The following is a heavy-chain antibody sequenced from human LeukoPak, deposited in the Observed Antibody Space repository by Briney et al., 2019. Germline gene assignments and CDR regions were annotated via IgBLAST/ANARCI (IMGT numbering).Heavy chain of an antibody. CDR2: TYYSGST. D-gene: IGHD5-18*01. CDR1: GGSISSSSYY. CDR3: AREGLQLARGTFDP. J-gene: IGHJ5*02. Sequence: SETLSLTCTVSGGSISSSSYYWGWIRQPPGKGLEWIGSTYYSGSTYHNPSPKSRVTLSVDTSKTQFSLKLSSVTAADTAVYYCAREGLQLARGTFDPWGQGTLVTVSS. V-gene: IGHV4-39*07.